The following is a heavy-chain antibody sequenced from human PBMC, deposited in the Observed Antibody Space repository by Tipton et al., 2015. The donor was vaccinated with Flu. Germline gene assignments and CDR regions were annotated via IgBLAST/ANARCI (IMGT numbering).Heavy chain of an antibody. CDR1: GGSFSGYY. J-gene: IGHJ4*02. CDR2: INHSGST. V-gene: IGHV4-34*01. Sequence: TLSLTCAVYGGSFSGYYWSWIRQPPGKGLEWIGEINHSGSTNYNPSLKSRVTISVDTSKNQFSLKLSSVTAADTAVYYCARDRKNYDYVWGSYRYGLDSWGQGTLVTVSS. D-gene: IGHD3-16*02. CDR3: ARDRKNYDYVWGSYRYGLDS.